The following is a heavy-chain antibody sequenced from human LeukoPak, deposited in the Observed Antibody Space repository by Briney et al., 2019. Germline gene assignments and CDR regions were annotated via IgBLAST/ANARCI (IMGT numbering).Heavy chain of an antibody. D-gene: IGHD3-22*01. CDR1: GFTFSNAW. V-gene: IGHV3-15*01. CDR3: ITVRGYYDSSGYPY. J-gene: IGHJ4*02. CDR2: IKSKTDGGTT. Sequence: GGSLRLSCAASGFTFSNAWMSWVRQAPGKGLEWVGRIKSKTDGGTTDYAAPVKGRFTISRDDSKNTLYLQMNNLKTEGTAVYYCITVRGYYDSSGYPYWGQGTLVTVSS.